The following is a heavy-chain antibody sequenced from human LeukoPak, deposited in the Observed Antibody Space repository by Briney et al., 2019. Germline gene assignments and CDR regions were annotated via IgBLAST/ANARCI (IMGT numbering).Heavy chain of an antibody. Sequence: PGGSLRLSCTASGVTVSSNYMTWVRQAPGQGLEWVSVIYSVGTTYYADSVKGRFIISRDNTKNTLYLQMNTLRAEDTAMYYCARATDNDYEPFDSWGQGTLVTVSS. CDR2: IYSVGTT. D-gene: IGHD4-17*01. J-gene: IGHJ4*02. CDR1: GVTVSSNY. V-gene: IGHV3-66*01. CDR3: ARATDNDYEPFDS.